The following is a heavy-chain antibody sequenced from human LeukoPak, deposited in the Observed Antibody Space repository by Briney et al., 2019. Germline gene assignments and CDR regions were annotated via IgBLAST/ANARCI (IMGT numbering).Heavy chain of an antibody. Sequence: HSETLSLTCAVYGGSFSAYYWSWIRQSPGKGLEWIGEINHSGSSNYSPSLESRVTFSVDTSKGQVSLNLNSVTAADTAVYYCARGRSSRDFWSGYSHHWFDLWGQGTLVTVSS. J-gene: IGHJ5*02. V-gene: IGHV4-34*01. D-gene: IGHD3-3*01. CDR1: GGSFSAYY. CDR2: INHSGSS. CDR3: ARGRSSRDFWSGYSHHWFDL.